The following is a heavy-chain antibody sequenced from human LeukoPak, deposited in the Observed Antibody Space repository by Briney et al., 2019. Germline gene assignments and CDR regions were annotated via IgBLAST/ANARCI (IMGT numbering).Heavy chain of an antibody. CDR2: IYPGDSDT. D-gene: IGHD2-21*02. Sequence: HGESLKISCKGSGYSFTSYWIGWVRQMPGKGLEWMGIIYPGDSDTRYSPSFQGQVTISADKSISTAYLQWSSLKASDTAMYYCARHGDNPFDAFDIWGQGTMVTVSS. V-gene: IGHV5-51*01. CDR1: GYSFTSYW. CDR3: ARHGDNPFDAFDI. J-gene: IGHJ3*02.